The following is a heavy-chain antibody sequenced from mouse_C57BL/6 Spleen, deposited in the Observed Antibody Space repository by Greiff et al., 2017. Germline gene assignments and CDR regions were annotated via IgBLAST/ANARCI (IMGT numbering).Heavy chain of an antibody. J-gene: IGHJ1*03. CDR2: IYPGDGDT. CDR3: AKDTTVVADFDV. Sequence: QVQLQQSGPELVKPGASVKISCKASGYAFSSSWMNWVKQRPGKGLEWIGRIYPGDGDTNYNGKFKGKATLTADKSSSTAYMQLSSLTSEDSAVYFCAKDTTVVADFDVWGTGTTVTVSS. D-gene: IGHD1-1*01. CDR1: GYAFSSSW. V-gene: IGHV1-82*01.